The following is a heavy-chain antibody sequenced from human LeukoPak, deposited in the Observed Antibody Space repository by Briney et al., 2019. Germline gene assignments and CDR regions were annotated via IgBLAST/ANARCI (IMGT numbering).Heavy chain of an antibody. J-gene: IGHJ4*02. CDR3: ARVAEVLPRYSGMYSSSWYYFDY. V-gene: IGHV4-59*01. CDR1: GGSISSYY. D-gene: IGHD6-13*01. CDR2: IYYSGST. Sequence: PSETLPLTCTVSGGSISSYYWSWIRQPPGKGLEWSGYIYYSGSTNYNPSLKSRVTISVDTSKNQFSLKLSSVTAADTAVYYCARVAEVLPRYSGMYSSSWYYFDYWGQGTLVTVSS.